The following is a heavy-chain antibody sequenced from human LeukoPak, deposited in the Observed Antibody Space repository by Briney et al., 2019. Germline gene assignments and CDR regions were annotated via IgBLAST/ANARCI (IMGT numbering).Heavy chain of an antibody. J-gene: IGHJ1*01. Sequence: ASVKVSCKASGGTFSSYAISWVRQAPGQGLEWMGGIIPIFGTANYAQKFQGRVTITADESTSTAYMELSSLRSEDTAVCYCARMGYCSSTSCSHAYFQHWGQGTLVTVSS. CDR2: IIPIFGTA. CDR1: GGTFSSYA. CDR3: ARMGYCSSTSCSHAYFQH. V-gene: IGHV1-69*01. D-gene: IGHD2-2*01.